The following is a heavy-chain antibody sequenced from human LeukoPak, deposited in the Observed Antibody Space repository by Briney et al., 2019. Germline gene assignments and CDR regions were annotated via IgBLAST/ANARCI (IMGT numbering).Heavy chain of an antibody. J-gene: IGHJ4*02. V-gene: IGHV3-33*01. CDR2: IWCDGSNK. Sequence: PGGSLRLSCAASGFTFSSDGMHWVRQTPGKGLEWVAVIWCDGSNKYYGDSVKGRFTISRDDSKNTLYLQMNSMRDEDTAVYYCARDSAWARLGYWGQGTLVTVSS. D-gene: IGHD3-16*01. CDR3: ARDSAWARLGY. CDR1: GFTFSSDG.